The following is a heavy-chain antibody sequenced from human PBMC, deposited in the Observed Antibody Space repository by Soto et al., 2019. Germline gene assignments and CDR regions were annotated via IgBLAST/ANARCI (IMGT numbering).Heavy chain of an antibody. D-gene: IGHD1-1*01. V-gene: IGHV3-9*01. J-gene: IGHJ6*03. CDR2: ITWNGVAM. Sequence: EVQLVESGGNLVQPGRSLRLSCAASGFAFRDFAFHWVRQTPGKGLEWVSGITWNGVAMGYADSVKGRFTISRDDAKNSLDLQMNSLRPEDTALYYRAKSFVTTHHLYQYMDVWGKGTSVTVS. CDR1: GFAFRDFA. CDR3: AKSFVTTHHLYQYMDV.